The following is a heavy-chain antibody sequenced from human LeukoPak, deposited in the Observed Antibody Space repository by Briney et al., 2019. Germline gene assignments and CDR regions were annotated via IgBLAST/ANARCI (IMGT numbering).Heavy chain of an antibody. CDR3: ARDRIAAEAQDY. CDR1: GFTFSSYA. CDR2: ISYDGSNK. D-gene: IGHD6-13*01. J-gene: IGHJ4*02. V-gene: IGHV3-30-3*01. Sequence: GGSLRLSCAASGFTFSSYAMHWVRQAPGKGLEWVAVISYDGSNKYYADSVKGRFTISRDNSKNTLYLQMNSLRAEDTAVYYCARDRIAAEAQDYWGQGTLVTVSS.